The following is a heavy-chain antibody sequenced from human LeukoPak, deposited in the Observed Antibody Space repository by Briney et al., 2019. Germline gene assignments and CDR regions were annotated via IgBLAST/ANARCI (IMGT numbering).Heavy chain of an antibody. CDR2: IRDKANSYAT. D-gene: IGHD3-22*01. CDR1: GFTFSSSH. CDR3: TSYYYDSSGYYPALYYYYGMDV. Sequence: PGGSLRLSCAASGFTFSSSHMHWVRQASGKGLEWVGRIRDKANSYATAYAASVKGRFTISRDDSKNTAYLQMNSLKTEDTAVYYCTSYYYDSSGYYPALYYYYGMDVWGQGTTVTVSS. V-gene: IGHV3-73*01. J-gene: IGHJ6*02.